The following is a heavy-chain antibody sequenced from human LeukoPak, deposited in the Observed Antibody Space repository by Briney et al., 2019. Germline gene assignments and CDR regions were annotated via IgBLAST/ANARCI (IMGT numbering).Heavy chain of an antibody. V-gene: IGHV3-74*01. D-gene: IGHD3-10*01. J-gene: IGHJ5*02. CDR2: INSDGSST. Sequence: RGSLRLSCAASGFTFSSYWMHWVRQAPGKGLVWVSRINSDGSSTSYADSVKGRFTISRDNAKNTLYLQMNSLRAEDTAVYYCARVGLLWFGEGGNLDPWGQETLVTVSS. CDR3: ARVGLLWFGEGGNLDP. CDR1: GFTFSSYW.